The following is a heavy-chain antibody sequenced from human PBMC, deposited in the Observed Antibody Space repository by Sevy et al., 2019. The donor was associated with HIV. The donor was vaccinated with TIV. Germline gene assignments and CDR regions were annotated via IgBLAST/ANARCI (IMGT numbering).Heavy chain of an antibody. CDR2: IKQDGSEK. Sequence: GGSLRLSCTASGFTFRTYWMSWVRQAPGKGLEWVANIKQDGSEKYYVDSVKGRFSISRDNAKNSLYLQMNNLRAEDTAVYYCARELDSTSDYWGQGTLVTVSS. V-gene: IGHV3-7*01. D-gene: IGHD3-9*01. CDR3: ARELDSTSDY. CDR1: GFTFRTYW. J-gene: IGHJ4*02.